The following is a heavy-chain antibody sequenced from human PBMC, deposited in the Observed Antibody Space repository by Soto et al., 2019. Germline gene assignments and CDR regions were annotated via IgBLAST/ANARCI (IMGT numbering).Heavy chain of an antibody. Sequence: SSVKVSCKTSGYTFSSIGISWVRQAPGQGLEWMGWMSPHKDDTYYAQRLQGRVTMTTDTSKSTAYMELRSLRSDDTAVYFCARDLDGSGSYYKNYWAPGTMVTVSS. CDR2: MSPHKDDT. J-gene: IGHJ4*02. V-gene: IGHV1-18*01. CDR3: ARDLDGSGSYYKNY. D-gene: IGHD3-10*01. CDR1: GYTFSSIG.